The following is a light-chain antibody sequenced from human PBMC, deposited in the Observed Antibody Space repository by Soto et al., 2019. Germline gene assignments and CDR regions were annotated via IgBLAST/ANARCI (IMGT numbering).Light chain of an antibody. J-gene: IGLJ1*01. CDR1: SSDVGFYDR. V-gene: IGLV2-18*02. CDR2: EVS. CDR3: SSYTTSSTYV. Sequence: QSVLTQPPSVSGSPGQSVTISCTGTSSDVGFYDRVSWYQQPPGTAPKLMISEVSNRPSGVPNRFSGSKSGNTASLTISGLQAEDEADYYCSSYTTSSTYVFGTGTKLTVL.